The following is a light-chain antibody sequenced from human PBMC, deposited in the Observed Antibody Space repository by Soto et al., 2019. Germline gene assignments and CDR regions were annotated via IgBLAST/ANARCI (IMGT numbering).Light chain of an antibody. CDR3: CSYAGSYGDV. J-gene: IGLJ1*01. Sequence: QSVLTQPRSVSGSLGQSVTISCTGTSSDVGGYNYVSWYQQHPGKAPKLMIYDVSKRPSGVPDRFSGSKSGNTASLTISGLQAEDEADYYCCSYAGSYGDVFGTGTKVTVL. CDR1: SSDVGGYNY. V-gene: IGLV2-11*01. CDR2: DVS.